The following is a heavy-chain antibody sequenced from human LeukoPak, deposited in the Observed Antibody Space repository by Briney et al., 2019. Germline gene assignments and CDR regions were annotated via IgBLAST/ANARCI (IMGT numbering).Heavy chain of an antibody. CDR1: GGSISSGGYY. CDR3: HTHSVTHPAYYYYYGMDV. D-gene: IGHD4-17*01. CDR2: IYYSGST. V-gene: IGHV4-31*03. Sequence: TLSLTCTVSGGSISSGGYYWSWIRQHPGKGLEWIGYIYYSGSTYYNPSLKSRVTISVDTSKNQFSLKLSSVTAADTAVYYCHTHSVTHPAYYYYYGMDVWGQGTTVTVSS. J-gene: IGHJ6*02.